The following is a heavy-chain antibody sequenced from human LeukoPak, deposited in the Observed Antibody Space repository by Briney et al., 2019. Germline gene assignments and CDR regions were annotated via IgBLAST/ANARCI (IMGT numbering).Heavy chain of an antibody. V-gene: IGHV3-7*03. CDR1: GFTFSSYW. CDR2: IKQDGSEK. Sequence: GGSLRLSCAASGFTFSSYWMSWVRQAPGKGLEWVANIKQDGSEKYYVDSVKGRFTIFRDNAKNSLYLQMNSLRAEDTAIYYCAKDTSTRWYSSTPLPGDCWGQGTLVTVSS. J-gene: IGHJ4*02. CDR3: AKDTSTRWYSSTPLPGDC. D-gene: IGHD6-13*01.